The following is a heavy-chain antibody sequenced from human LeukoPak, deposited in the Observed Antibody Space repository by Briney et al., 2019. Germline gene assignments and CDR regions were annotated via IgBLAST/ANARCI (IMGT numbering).Heavy chain of an antibody. D-gene: IGHD3-3*01. CDR2: IIPMFGTA. CDR1: GGTFSSYA. Sequence: ASVKVSCKASGGTFSSYAISWVRQAPGQGLEWMGGIIPMFGTAKYAQKVQGRVTMSTDESTSTAYMELSSLRSEDTAVYYCARQGGITVFGVAHPGGAFDIWGQGTMVTVSS. CDR3: ARQGGITVFGVAHPGGAFDI. V-gene: IGHV1-69*05. J-gene: IGHJ3*02.